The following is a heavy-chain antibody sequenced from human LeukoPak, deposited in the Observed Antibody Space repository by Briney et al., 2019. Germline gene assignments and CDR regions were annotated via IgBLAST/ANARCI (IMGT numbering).Heavy chain of an antibody. CDR2: INHSGST. J-gene: IGHJ4*02. V-gene: IGHV4-34*01. D-gene: IGHD3-9*01. CDR3: ARTDDTLIRGKYYFDY. CDR1: GGSFSGYY. Sequence: SETLSLTCAVYGGSFSGYYWSWIRQPPGKGLEWIGEINHSGSTNYNPSLKSRVTISVDTSKNQFSLKLSSVTAADTAVYYCARTDDTLIRGKYYFDYWGQGTLVTVSS.